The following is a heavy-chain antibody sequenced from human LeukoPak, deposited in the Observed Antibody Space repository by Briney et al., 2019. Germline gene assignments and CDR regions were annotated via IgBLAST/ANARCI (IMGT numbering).Heavy chain of an antibody. Sequence: ASVKASCKASGYTFTSYDINWVRQATGQGLEWMGWMNPNSGNTGYAQKFQGRVTMTRNTSINTAYMELSSLRSEDTAVYYCAREGAIAAAGTYYYYMDVWGKGTTVAVSS. D-gene: IGHD6-13*01. CDR3: AREGAIAAAGTYYYYMDV. CDR1: GYTFTSYD. J-gene: IGHJ6*03. V-gene: IGHV1-8*01. CDR2: MNPNSGNT.